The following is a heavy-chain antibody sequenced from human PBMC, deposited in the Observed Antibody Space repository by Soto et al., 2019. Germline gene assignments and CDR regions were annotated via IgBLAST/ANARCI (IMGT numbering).Heavy chain of an antibody. D-gene: IGHD2-15*01. J-gene: IGHJ2*01. CDR2: IWYDGSNK. CDR1: GFTFSSYG. Sequence: QVQLVESGGGVVQPGRSLRLSCAASGFTFSSYGMHWVRQAPGKGLEWVAVIWYDGSNKYYADSVKGRFTISRDNSKNTLYLIMNSLRAEDTAVYYCARKKVGYCSGGSCYSSHWYFDLWGRGTLVTVSS. CDR3: ARKKVGYCSGGSCYSSHWYFDL. V-gene: IGHV3-33*01.